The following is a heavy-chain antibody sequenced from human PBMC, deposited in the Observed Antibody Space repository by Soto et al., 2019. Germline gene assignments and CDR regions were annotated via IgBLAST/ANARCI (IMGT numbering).Heavy chain of an antibody. CDR3: ARFRGALQGMDV. CDR2: INSDGSST. J-gene: IGHJ6*02. Sequence: GGSLRLSCAASGFTFSSYWMHWVRQAPGKGLVWVSRINSDGSSTSYADSVKGRFTISRDNAKNTLYLQMNSLRAEDTAVYYCARFRGALQGMDVWGQGTTVTVSS. V-gene: IGHV3-74*01. CDR1: GFTFSSYW.